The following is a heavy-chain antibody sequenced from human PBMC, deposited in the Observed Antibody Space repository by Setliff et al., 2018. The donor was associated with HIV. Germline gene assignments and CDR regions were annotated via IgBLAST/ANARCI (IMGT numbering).Heavy chain of an antibody. V-gene: IGHV1-8*01. CDR3: ARGWGLWFGQLSILPLDP. CDR2: LTPHSGDT. Sequence: ASVKVSCKASGYTFLNYDINWLRQAPGQGLEWMGRLTPHSGDTISADRFQGRLVMTTNNSTTTAFMELSSLRSDDTALYFCARGWGLWFGQLSILPLDPWGQGTLVTVSS. CDR1: GYTFLNYD. D-gene: IGHD3-10*01. J-gene: IGHJ5*02.